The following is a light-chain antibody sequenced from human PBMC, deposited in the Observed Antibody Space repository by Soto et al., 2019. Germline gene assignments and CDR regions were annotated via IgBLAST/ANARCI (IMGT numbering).Light chain of an antibody. CDR1: QSVSSY. J-gene: IGKJ4*01. CDR2: DAS. CDR3: QQYNNWPLT. V-gene: IGKV3-11*01. Sequence: EIVLTQSPATLSLSPGERATLSCRASQSVSSYLAWYQQKPGQAPRLLIYDASNRATGIPARFSGSGSGTDFTLTISSLQSEDFAAYYCQQYNNWPLTFGGGTKVEIK.